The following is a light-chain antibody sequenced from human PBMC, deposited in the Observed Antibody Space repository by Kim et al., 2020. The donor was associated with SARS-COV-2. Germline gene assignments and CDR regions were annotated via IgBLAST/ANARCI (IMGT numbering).Light chain of an antibody. V-gene: IGLV3-19*01. CDR2: EKD. CDR3: NSRDSGDNVVV. J-gene: IGLJ2*01. CDR1: SLRDYD. Sequence: ALGQTIRISCQGDSLRDYDASWYQQKPGQAPVLVIYEKDKRPSGIPDRFSGSRSGNTASLTITGAQAEDEADYYCNSRDSGDNVVVFGGGTKVTVL.